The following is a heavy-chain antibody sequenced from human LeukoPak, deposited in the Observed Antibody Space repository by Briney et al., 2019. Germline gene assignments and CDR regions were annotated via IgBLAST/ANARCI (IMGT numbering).Heavy chain of an antibody. CDR2: ISSASSTI. D-gene: IGHD3-10*01. J-gene: IGHJ4*02. Sequence: QSGGSLRLSCAASGFTFSSYSMNWVRQAPAKGLEWLSYISSASSTIYYADSVRGRFTISRDNAKNSLYLQMNSLRAEDTAVYYCARSEPDSPSGSYPFDYWGQGTLVTVSS. CDR1: GFTFSSYS. CDR3: ARSEPDSPSGSYPFDY. V-gene: IGHV3-48*04.